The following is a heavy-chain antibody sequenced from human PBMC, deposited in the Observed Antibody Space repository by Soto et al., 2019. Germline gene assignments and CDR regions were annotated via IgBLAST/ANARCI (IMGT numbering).Heavy chain of an antibody. Sequence: EVQLVESGGGLVKPGGSLRLSCAASGFTFSSYSMNWVRQAPGKGLEWVSSISSSSSYIYYADSVKGRFTISRDNAKNSLYLQMNSLRAEDTAVYYFARGGSSSWYHHIDYWGQGTLVTVSS. CDR1: GFTFSSYS. J-gene: IGHJ4*02. CDR2: ISSSSSYI. CDR3: ARGGSSSWYHHIDY. V-gene: IGHV3-21*01. D-gene: IGHD6-13*01.